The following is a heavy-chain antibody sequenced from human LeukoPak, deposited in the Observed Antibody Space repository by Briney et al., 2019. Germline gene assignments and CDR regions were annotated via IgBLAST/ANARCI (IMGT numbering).Heavy chain of an antibody. D-gene: IGHD6-13*01. J-gene: IGHJ6*03. CDR2: IYYSGST. CDR1: GGSISSGSYY. V-gene: IGHV4-61*01. CDR3: ARDSSSRTYYYYYYMDV. Sequence: SETLSLTCTVSGGSISSGSYYWSWIRQPPGKGLEWIGYIYYSGSTNYNPSLKSRVTISVDTSKNQFSLKLSSVTAADTAVYYCARDSSSRTYYYYYYMDVWGKGTTVTVSS.